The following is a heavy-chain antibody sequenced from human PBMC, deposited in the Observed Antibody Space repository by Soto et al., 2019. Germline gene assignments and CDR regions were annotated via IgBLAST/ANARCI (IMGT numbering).Heavy chain of an antibody. V-gene: IGHV3-9*01. CDR3: VRSKGGYSYGTPFDY. CDR2: ISWNSGNI. J-gene: IGHJ4*02. CDR1: GFTFDDYA. D-gene: IGHD5-18*01. Sequence: EVQLEESGGALVQPGRSLRLSCAASGFTFDDYAMHWVRQVLGKGLEWVSSISWNSGNIGYADSVKGRFTTSRDNAKXSLYLQMNSLRPEDTALYYCVRSKGGYSYGTPFDYWGQGTLVTVSS.